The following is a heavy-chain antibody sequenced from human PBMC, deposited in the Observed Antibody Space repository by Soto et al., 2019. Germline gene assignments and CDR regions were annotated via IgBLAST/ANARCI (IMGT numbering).Heavy chain of an antibody. CDR3: TRQGPRDGYNWGFDY. Sequence: EVQLVESGGGLVQPGGSLKLSCAASGFSFSGSDMHWGRQASGKGLEWVGRIRSKGNSYATAYAASVKGRFTISRDDSKNTAYLQMNSLKTEDTAVYYCTRQGPRDGYNWGFDYWGQGTXXXXSX. V-gene: IGHV3-73*02. CDR1: GFSFSGSD. CDR2: IRSKGNSYAT. J-gene: IGHJ4*02. D-gene: IGHD5-12*01.